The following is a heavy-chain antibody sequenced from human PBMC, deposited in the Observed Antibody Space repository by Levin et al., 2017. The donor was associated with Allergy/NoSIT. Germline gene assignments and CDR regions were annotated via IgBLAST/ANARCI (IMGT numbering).Heavy chain of an antibody. CDR1: GDSVSSTSAA. V-gene: IGHV6-1*01. D-gene: IGHD2-15*01. Sequence: SQTLSLTCAISGDSVSSTSAAWNWIRQSPSRGLEWLGRTYYRSKWNNDYAVSVKSRITINPDTSKNQFSLQLNSVTPEDTAVYYCTRDYCSGGSCHWYFDLWGRGTLVTVSS. CDR3: TRDYCSGGSCHWYFDL. J-gene: IGHJ2*01. CDR2: TYYRSKWNN.